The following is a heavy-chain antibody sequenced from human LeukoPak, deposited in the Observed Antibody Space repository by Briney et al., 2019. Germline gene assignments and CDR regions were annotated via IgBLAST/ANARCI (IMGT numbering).Heavy chain of an antibody. Sequence: GGSLRLSCTASGFTFGDYAMSWVRQAPGKGLEWVGFIRSKAYGGTTEYAASVKGRFTISRDDSKSIAYLQMNSLKTEDTAVYYCTRNDYGDFQFDYGMDVWAKGPRSPSP. V-gene: IGHV3-49*04. CDR3: TRNDYGDFQFDYGMDV. CDR1: GFTFGDYA. CDR2: IRSKAYGGTT. J-gene: IGHJ6*02. D-gene: IGHD4-17*01.